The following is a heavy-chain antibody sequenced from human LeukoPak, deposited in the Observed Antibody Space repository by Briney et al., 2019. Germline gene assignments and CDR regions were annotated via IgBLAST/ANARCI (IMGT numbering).Heavy chain of an antibody. CDR2: INPNSGGT. Sequence: ASVKVSCKASGYTFTGYYMHWVRQAPGQGVEWMGWINPNSGGTNYAQKFQGRVTMTRDTSISTAYMELSRLRSDDTAVYYCVAGAAAGYDAFDIWGQGTMVTVSS. CDR3: VAGAAAGYDAFDI. D-gene: IGHD6-13*01. J-gene: IGHJ3*02. CDR1: GYTFTGYY. V-gene: IGHV1-2*02.